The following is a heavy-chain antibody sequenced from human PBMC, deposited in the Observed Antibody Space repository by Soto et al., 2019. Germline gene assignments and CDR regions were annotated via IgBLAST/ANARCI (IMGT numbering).Heavy chain of an antibody. CDR1: GFTFRSYW. D-gene: IGHD2-15*01. J-gene: IGHJ4*02. Sequence: GGSLRLSCVASGFTFRSYWMTWVRQAPGKGLEWVANIKQDGSEKYYVDSVKGRFTISRDNAKNSLYLQMNSLRAEDTAVYYCARHIVVGGRSLNYWGPGTLVTVSS. V-gene: IGHV3-7*01. CDR2: IKQDGSEK. CDR3: ARHIVVGGRSLNY.